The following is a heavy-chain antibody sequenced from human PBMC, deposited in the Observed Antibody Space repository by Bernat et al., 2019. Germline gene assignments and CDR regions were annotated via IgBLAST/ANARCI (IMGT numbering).Heavy chain of an antibody. CDR1: GFTFSSYA. V-gene: IGHV3-23*01. J-gene: IGHJ3*02. D-gene: IGHD6-19*01. Sequence: EVQLLESGGGLVQPGGSLRVSCAASGFTFSSYAMTWVRQAPGKGLEWVSTISDGSITTYYADSVKGRFTISRDNSKNTLYLQMNSLRAEDTAVYYCAKFDSSGWYRVIQGDGFDIWSQGTMVTVSS. CDR3: AKFDSSGWYRVIQGDGFDI. CDR2: ISDGSITT.